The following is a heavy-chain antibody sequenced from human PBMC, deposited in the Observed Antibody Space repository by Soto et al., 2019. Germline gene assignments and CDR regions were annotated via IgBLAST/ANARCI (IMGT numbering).Heavy chain of an antibody. J-gene: IGHJ6*02. CDR2: IYYSGST. V-gene: IGHV4-31*03. Sequence: PSETLSLTCTVSGGSISSGGYYWSWIRQHPGKGLEWIGYIYYSGSTYYNPSLKSRVTISVDTSKNQFSLKLSSVTAADTAVYYCARGYFLVYVYGTDVWGQGTTVTVSS. CDR1: GGSISSGGYY. CDR3: ARGYFLVYVYGTDV. D-gene: IGHD3-22*01.